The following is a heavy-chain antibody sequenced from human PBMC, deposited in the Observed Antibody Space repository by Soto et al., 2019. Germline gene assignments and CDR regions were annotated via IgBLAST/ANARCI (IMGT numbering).Heavy chain of an antibody. D-gene: IGHD3-22*01. V-gene: IGHV4-59*08. CDR1: GASISNYY. Sequence: SGTLSLTCTVAGASISNYYWSWIRQPPGKGLEWIGYISYSGSTNYNPSLRGRVTISLDTSKNQFSLKLSSVAATDTAVYYCARHYYTDPFDYWGQGTPVTVSS. J-gene: IGHJ4*02. CDR3: ARHYYTDPFDY. CDR2: ISYSGST.